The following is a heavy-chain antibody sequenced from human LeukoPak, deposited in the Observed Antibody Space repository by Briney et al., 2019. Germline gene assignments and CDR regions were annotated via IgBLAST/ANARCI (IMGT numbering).Heavy chain of an antibody. D-gene: IGHD1-7*01. CDR3: ARGNWNYASFWFDP. CDR1: GSSISSYY. V-gene: IGHV4-59*01. J-gene: IGHJ5*02. CDR2: ISYSGST. Sequence: SETLSLTCTVSGSSISSYYWSWIRQPPGKGLEWIGYISYSGSTNYNPSLKSRVSISVETSKNQFSLKLSSVTAADTAVYYCARGNWNYASFWFDPWGQGTLVTVSS.